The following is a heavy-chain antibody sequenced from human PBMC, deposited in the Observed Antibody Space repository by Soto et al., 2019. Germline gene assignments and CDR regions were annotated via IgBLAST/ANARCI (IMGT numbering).Heavy chain of an antibody. CDR2: IIPIFGTA. D-gene: IGHD3-10*01. V-gene: IGHV1-69*13. J-gene: IGHJ6*04. Sequence: ASVKVSCKASGGTLSSYAISWVRQAPGQGLEWMGGIIPIFGTANYAQKFQGRVTITADESTSTAYMELSSLRSEDTAVYYCAGQSSGGIFAPYNPNVMDVWGKGPRSPSPQ. CDR1: GGTLSSYA. CDR3: AGQSSGGIFAPYNPNVMDV.